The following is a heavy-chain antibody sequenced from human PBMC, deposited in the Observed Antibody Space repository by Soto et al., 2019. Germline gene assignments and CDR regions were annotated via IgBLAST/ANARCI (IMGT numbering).Heavy chain of an antibody. V-gene: IGHV3-64*02. J-gene: IGHJ4*02. D-gene: IGHD6-19*01. CDR1: GFTFSSYA. Sequence: GGSLRLSCAASGFTFSSYAMHWVRQAPGKGLEYVSAISSNGGSTYYADSVKGRFTISRDNSKNTLYLQMGSLRAEDMAVYYCARNTGSGCYSGYFDYWGQGTLVTVSS. CDR3: ARNTGSGCYSGYFDY. CDR2: ISSNGGST.